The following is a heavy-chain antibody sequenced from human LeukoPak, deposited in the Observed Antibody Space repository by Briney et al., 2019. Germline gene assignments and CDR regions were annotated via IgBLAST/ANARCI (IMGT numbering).Heavy chain of an antibody. CDR3: ARVGTGYSYGHFDY. V-gene: IGHV4-31*03. CDR2: VYHSGST. CDR1: GGSISSGGYY. J-gene: IGHJ4*02. D-gene: IGHD5-18*01. Sequence: SQTLSLTCTVSGGSISSGGYYWSWVRQHPGKGLEWIGYVYHSGSTHYNPSLESRLTISVDTSKNQFSLNLSSVTAADTAVYYCARVGTGYSYGHFDYWGQGTLVTVSS.